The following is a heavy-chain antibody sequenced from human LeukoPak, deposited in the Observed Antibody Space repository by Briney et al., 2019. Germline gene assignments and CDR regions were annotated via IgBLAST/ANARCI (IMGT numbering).Heavy chain of an antibody. CDR3: AKDRSYQLLSGPDY. V-gene: IGHV3-30*18. CDR1: GFTFSSYG. J-gene: IGHJ4*02. Sequence: PGGSLRLSCAASGFTFSSYGMHWVRQAPGKGLEWVAVISYDGSNKYYADSVKGRFTISRDNSKNTLYLQMNSLRAEDTAVYYCAKDRSYQLLSGPDYWGQGTLVTVSS. D-gene: IGHD2-2*01. CDR2: ISYDGSNK.